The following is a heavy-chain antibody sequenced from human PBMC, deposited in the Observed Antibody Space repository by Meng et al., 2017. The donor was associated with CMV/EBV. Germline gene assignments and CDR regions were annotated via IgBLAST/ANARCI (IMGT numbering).Heavy chain of an antibody. D-gene: IGHD6-13*01. J-gene: IGHJ6*02. V-gene: IGHV3-7*01. CDR1: GFTFSSYW. CDR2: IKQDVSEK. CDR3: ARDGTIAAAGHSYYYYGMDV. Sequence: GGSLRLSCAASGFTFSSYWMSWVRQAPGKGLEWVANIKQDVSEKYYVDSVKGRFTISRDNAKNSLYLQMNSLRAEDTAVYYCARDGTIAAAGHSYYYYGMDVWGQGTTVTVSS.